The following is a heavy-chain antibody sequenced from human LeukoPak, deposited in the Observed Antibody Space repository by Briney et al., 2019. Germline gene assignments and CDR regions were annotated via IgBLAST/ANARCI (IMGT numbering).Heavy chain of an antibody. CDR3: ARDLGPLDCSSTSCPYNWFDP. V-gene: IGHV3-30*04. CDR1: GFTFSSYA. D-gene: IGHD2-2*01. Sequence: GGSLRLSCAASGFTFSSYAMHWVRQAPGKGLEWVAVISYDGSNKYYADSVKGRFTISRDNSKNTLCLQMNSLRAEDMAVYYCARDLGPLDCSSTSCPYNWFDPWGQGTLVTVSS. J-gene: IGHJ5*02. CDR2: ISYDGSNK.